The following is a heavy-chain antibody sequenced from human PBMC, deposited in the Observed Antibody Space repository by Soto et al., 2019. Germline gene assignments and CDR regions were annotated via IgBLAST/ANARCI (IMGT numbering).Heavy chain of an antibody. CDR3: AKCQHNSGGSNGGMDV. J-gene: IGHJ6*02. D-gene: IGHD3-10*01. V-gene: IGHV3-23*01. Sequence: EVQLLESGGGLVQPGGSLRLSCAASGFTFSTYAMRWVRQAPGNGLEWVSSITGGGGRGTYYGDSVTGRFTITRDDSKDTLYLQMESLRADDTAVYYCAKCQHNSGGSNGGMDVWGQGTTVTVSS. CDR2: ITGGGGRGT. CDR1: GFTFSTYA.